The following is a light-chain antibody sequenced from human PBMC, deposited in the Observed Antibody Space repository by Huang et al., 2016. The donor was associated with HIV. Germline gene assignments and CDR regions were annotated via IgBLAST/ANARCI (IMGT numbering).Light chain of an antibody. J-gene: IGKJ4*02. CDR3: QQRSDWPLT. V-gene: IGKV3-11*01. CDR2: DAS. CDR1: QRVNTV. Sequence: EIMLTQSPATLSLSPGEKATLSCRASQRVNTVLAWYQQQPGEAPRLLIYDASNRATGIPGRFSGSGSGTDFTLAISSLEPEDSAVYYCQQRSDWPLTLGGGTKVEIQ.